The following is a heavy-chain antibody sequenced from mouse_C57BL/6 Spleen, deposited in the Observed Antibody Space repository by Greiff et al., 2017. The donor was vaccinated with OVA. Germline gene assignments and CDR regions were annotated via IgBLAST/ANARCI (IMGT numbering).Heavy chain of an antibody. V-gene: IGHV1-80*01. J-gene: IGHJ4*01. Sequence: VQLQQSGAELVKPGASVKISCKASGYAFSSYWMNWVKQRPGKGLEGIGQIYPGDGDTNYNGKFKGKATLTADKSSSTAYMQLSSLTSEDSAVYFCARGWDGYYAMDYWGQGTSVTVSS. CDR1: GYAFSSYW. D-gene: IGHD4-1*01. CDR3: ARGWDGYYAMDY. CDR2: IYPGDGDT.